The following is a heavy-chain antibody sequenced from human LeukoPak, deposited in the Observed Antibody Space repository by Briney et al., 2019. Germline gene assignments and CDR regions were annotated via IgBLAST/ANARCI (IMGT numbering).Heavy chain of an antibody. D-gene: IGHD3-10*01. J-gene: IGHJ4*02. Sequence: GGSLRLSCAASGFTFRNYVVNWVRQAPGKGLEWVSAIGGTDGTTFYAAFAKGRFTISRDNSRNTLCLQMNSLRAEDTAVYYCTKRIDGAGSYYIDFWGQGTVVTVSS. CDR2: IGGTDGTT. CDR1: GFTFRNYV. V-gene: IGHV3-23*01. CDR3: TKRIDGAGSYYIDF.